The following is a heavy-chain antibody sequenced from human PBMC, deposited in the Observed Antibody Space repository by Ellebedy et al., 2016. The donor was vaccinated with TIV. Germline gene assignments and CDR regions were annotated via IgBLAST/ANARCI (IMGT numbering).Heavy chain of an antibody. Sequence: MPSETLSLTCAVYGGSFSGYYWSWIRQPPGKGLEWIGEINHSGSTNYNPSLKSRLTISVDTSKNQSSLKLSSVTAADTAVYYCARRRPRPYNWFDPWGQGTLVTVSS. D-gene: IGHD6-6*01. CDR3: ARRRPRPYNWFDP. J-gene: IGHJ5*02. V-gene: IGHV4-34*01. CDR2: INHSGST. CDR1: GGSFSGYY.